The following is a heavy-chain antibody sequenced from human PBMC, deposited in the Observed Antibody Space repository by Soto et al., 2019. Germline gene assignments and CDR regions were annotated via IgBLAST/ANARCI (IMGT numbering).Heavy chain of an antibody. CDR1: GYTFTGYY. J-gene: IGHJ1*01. CDR2: IDPNSGGT. D-gene: IGHD3-22*01. V-gene: IGHV1-2*02. CDR3: ARDRSRTYYYDSSGHRPRPGYFQH. Sequence: ASVKVSCKASGYTFTGYYMYWVRQAPGQGLEWMGWIDPNSGGTNYAQKFQGRVTMTRDTSISTAYMELSRLRSDDTAVYYCARDRSRTYYYDSSGHRPRPGYFQHWGQGTLVTVSS.